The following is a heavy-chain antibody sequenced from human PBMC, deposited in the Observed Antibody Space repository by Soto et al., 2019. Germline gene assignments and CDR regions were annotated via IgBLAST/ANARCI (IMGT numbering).Heavy chain of an antibody. J-gene: IGHJ4*02. CDR2: IYSGGST. D-gene: IGHD3-22*01. V-gene: IGHV3-53*01. CDR1: GFTVSSNY. CDR3: ARAVIEGYYDSSPYYFDY. Sequence: GGSLRLSCAASGFTVSSNYMSWVRQAPGKGLAWVSVIYSGGSTYYADSVKGRFTISRDNSKNTLYLQMNSLRAEDTAVYYCARAVIEGYYDSSPYYFDYWGQGTLVTVSS.